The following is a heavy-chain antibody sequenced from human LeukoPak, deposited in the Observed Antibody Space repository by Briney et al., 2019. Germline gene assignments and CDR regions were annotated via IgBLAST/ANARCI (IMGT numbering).Heavy chain of an antibody. V-gene: IGHV3-66*01. CDR1: GFTVSTTY. Sequence: GGSLRLSCAASGFTVSTTYMTWVRQAPGMGLEWVSVIYSGGSTYYADSVRGRFTISRDDSKNTVYLQMNNLRAEDTAVYYCARDSTRWDFDAFDMWGQGTMVTVSS. CDR3: ARDSTRWDFDAFDM. D-gene: IGHD2/OR15-2a*01. J-gene: IGHJ3*02. CDR2: IYSGGST.